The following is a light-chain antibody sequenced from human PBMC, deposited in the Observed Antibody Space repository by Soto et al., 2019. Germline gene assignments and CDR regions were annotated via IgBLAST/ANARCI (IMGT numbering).Light chain of an antibody. Sequence: DIQMTQSPSSLSASVGDRVTITCRASQSISSYLNWYQQKPGKAPKLLIYAASSLQSGVPSRFSGSGSGTDFTLTISSLQPEDVATYYWQQSYRTPRLTFGGGTKVEIK. V-gene: IGKV1-39*01. CDR2: AAS. J-gene: IGKJ4*01. CDR3: QQSYRTPRLT. CDR1: QSISSY.